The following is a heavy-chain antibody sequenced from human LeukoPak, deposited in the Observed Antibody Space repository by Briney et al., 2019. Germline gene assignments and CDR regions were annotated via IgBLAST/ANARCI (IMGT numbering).Heavy chain of an antibody. CDR3: ARDLVDAFDI. D-gene: IGHD2-15*01. J-gene: IGHJ3*02. V-gene: IGHV3-23*01. Sequence: PGGSLRLSCAASGFTFSTYAMSWVRQAPGKGLEWVSTISNSGVSTYYADSVKGRFTISRDNSKNTLYLQMNSLRAEDTAVYYCARDLVDAFDIWGQGTMVTVSS. CDR1: GFTFSTYA. CDR2: ISNSGVST.